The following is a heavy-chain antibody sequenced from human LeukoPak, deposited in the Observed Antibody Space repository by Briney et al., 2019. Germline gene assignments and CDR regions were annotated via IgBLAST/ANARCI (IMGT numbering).Heavy chain of an antibody. CDR1: GFTFTDFW. CDR3: ARDGTAPGLYFDL. J-gene: IGHJ4*01. D-gene: IGHD6-13*01. Sequence: PGGSLRLSCEASGFTFTDFWMNWVRQAPGKGPEWVASIRQDGSEKTYVDSVKGRFTISRDNTKNSLSLQLNGLRDEDTAVYYCARDGTAPGLYFDLWGQGTLVTVSS. CDR2: IRQDGSEK. V-gene: IGHV3-7*01.